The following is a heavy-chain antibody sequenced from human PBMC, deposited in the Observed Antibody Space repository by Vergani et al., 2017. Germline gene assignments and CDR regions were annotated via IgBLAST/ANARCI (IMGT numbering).Heavy chain of an antibody. CDR2: VHTDGTA. V-gene: IGHV4-4*07. Sequence: VQLQESGPGLLKPSETLSLTCSVSGASISSYFWSWIRQPAGKGLEWLGRVHTDGTAYYNPSLRTRVILSADLSQSQFSLKMTSLTDADTAVYFCARDQWDDDGPRGWFAPWGKGILVTVSS. CDR1: GASISSYF. D-gene: IGHD5-24*01. J-gene: IGHJ5*02. CDR3: ARDQWDDDGPRGWFAP.